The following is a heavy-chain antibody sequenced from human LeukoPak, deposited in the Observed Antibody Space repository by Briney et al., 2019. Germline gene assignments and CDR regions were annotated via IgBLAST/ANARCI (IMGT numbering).Heavy chain of an antibody. CDR3: ARAPVYYDILTGYDRHAFDI. V-gene: IGHV1-8*01. CDR1: GYTFTSYD. Sequence: ASVKVSCKASGYTFTSYDINWVRQATGQGLEWMGWMNPNSGNTGYAQKFQGRVTMTRNTSISTAYMELSSLRSEDTAVYYCARAPVYYDILTGYDRHAFDIWGQGTMVTVSS. J-gene: IGHJ3*02. D-gene: IGHD3-9*01. CDR2: MNPNSGNT.